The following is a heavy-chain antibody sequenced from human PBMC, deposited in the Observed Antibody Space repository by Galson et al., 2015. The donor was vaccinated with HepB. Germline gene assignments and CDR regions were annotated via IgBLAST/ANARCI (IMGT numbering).Heavy chain of an antibody. Sequence: SLRLSCAASGFTFSSYWMYWVRQTPGKGLVYVSHINEDGRITTYADAVKGRFTISRDNAKNTLYLQMSSLRAEDTAVYYCARGSGGFLWGQGTMVTVSS. CDR2: INEDGRIT. D-gene: IGHD3-16*01. CDR1: GFTFSSYW. J-gene: IGHJ3*01. CDR3: ARGSGGFL. V-gene: IGHV3-74*01.